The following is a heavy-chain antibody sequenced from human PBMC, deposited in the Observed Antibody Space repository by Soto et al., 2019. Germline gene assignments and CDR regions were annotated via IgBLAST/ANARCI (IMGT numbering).Heavy chain of an antibody. J-gene: IGHJ4*02. CDR3: ATSNLGYCSSTSCPYDY. D-gene: IGHD2-2*01. CDR1: GYTLTELS. V-gene: IGHV1-24*01. CDR2: FDPEDGET. Sequence: ASVKVSCKVSGYTLTELSMHWVRQAPGKGLEWMGGFDPEDGETIYAQKFQGRVTMTEDTSTDTAYMELSSLRSEDTAVYYCATSNLGYCSSTSCPYDYWGPGTLVTSPQ.